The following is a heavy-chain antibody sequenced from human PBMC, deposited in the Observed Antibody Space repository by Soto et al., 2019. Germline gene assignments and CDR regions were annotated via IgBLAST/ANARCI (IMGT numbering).Heavy chain of an antibody. Sequence: QVQLVQSRGEVKKPGASVKVSCKTSGYSFTTYGISWVRQAPGQGLEWMGWISGYNGNTNYAQKLQGRVTMTTDTSTSTAYMELTSLRSDDTTVYYCAREGPATYYYCGMDVWGQGSTVTVSS. J-gene: IGHJ6*02. CDR1: GYSFTTYG. V-gene: IGHV1-18*01. CDR2: ISGYNGNT. CDR3: AREGPATYYYCGMDV.